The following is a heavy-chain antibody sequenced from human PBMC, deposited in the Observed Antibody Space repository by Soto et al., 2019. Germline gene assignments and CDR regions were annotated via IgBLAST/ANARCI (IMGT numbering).Heavy chain of an antibody. Sequence: EESLKISCKGSGYSFTKYWISWVRQMPGKGLEWMGIIYPGDSDTRYSPSFQGQVTISADKSINTAYLQWSSLKASDTAIYYCARRGDSSGYMDYWGQGVLVTVSS. D-gene: IGHD3-22*01. CDR1: GYSFTKYW. CDR2: IYPGDSDT. CDR3: ARRGDSSGYMDY. J-gene: IGHJ4*01. V-gene: IGHV5-51*01.